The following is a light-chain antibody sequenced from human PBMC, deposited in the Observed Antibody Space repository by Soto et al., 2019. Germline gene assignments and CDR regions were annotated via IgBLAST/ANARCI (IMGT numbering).Light chain of an antibody. J-gene: IGKJ2*01. V-gene: IGKV3-15*01. Sequence: EIVMTQSPATLSVSPGERATLSCRASQIISNNLAWYQQKPGQAPRLLIFGASTRATGIPAWFSGSGSGTDFTLTVSSLQSEGFAVYYCQQYNNWFTFGQGTELEIK. CDR1: QIISNN. CDR3: QQYNNWFT. CDR2: GAS.